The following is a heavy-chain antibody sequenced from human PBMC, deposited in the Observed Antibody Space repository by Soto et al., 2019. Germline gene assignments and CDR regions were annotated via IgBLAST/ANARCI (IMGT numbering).Heavy chain of an antibody. CDR2: INPNSGGT. CDR1: GGTFSSYA. CDR3: ATSYSSSWYYFDY. V-gene: IGHV1-2*04. Sequence: ASVKVSCKASGGTFSSYAISWVRQAPGQGLEWMGWINPNSGGTNYAQKFQGWVTMTRDTSISTAYMELSRLRSDDTAVYYCATSYSSSWYYFDYWGQGTLVTVSS. J-gene: IGHJ4*02. D-gene: IGHD6-13*01.